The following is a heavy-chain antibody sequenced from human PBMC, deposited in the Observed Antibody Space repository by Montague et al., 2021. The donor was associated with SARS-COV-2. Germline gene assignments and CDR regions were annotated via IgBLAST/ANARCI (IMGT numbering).Heavy chain of an antibody. CDR2: IHHGGST. V-gene: IGHV4-34*01. CDR3: ARLGDGVVPSPILGVGPYYSYYYMDV. CDR1: GGSFSTYS. J-gene: IGHJ6*03. D-gene: IGHD3-10*01. Sequence: SETLSPTRAVHGGSFSTYSWNWIRQPPGKGLEWIGKIHHGGSTNYNPSLKSRVTISADTSKNQFSLKLTSVAAADTAVYYCARLGDGVVPSPILGVGPYYSYYYMDVWGKGTTVTVSS.